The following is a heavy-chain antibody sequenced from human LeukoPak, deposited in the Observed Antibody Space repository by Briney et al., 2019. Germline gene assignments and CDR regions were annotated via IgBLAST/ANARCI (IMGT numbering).Heavy chain of an antibody. CDR1: GFTFSSYA. CDR3: ARGGLGGDYYFDY. CDR2: ISSNGGST. D-gene: IGHD2-21*01. Sequence: PGGSLRLSCAASGFTFSSYAMHWVRQAPGKGLEYVSAISSNGGSTYYANSVKGRFTISRDNSKNTLYLQMGSLRAEDMAVYYCARGGLGGDYYFDYWGQGTLVTVSS. J-gene: IGHJ4*02. V-gene: IGHV3-64*01.